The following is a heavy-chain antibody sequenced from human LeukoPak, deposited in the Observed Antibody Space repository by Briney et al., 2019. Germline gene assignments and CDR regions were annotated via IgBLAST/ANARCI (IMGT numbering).Heavy chain of an antibody. D-gene: IGHD1-26*01. CDR2: ISYDGSNK. J-gene: IGHJ4*02. Sequence: GGSLRLSCAASGFTFSSYAMHWVRQAPGKGLEWVAVISYDGSNKYYADSVKGRFTVSRDNSKNTLYLQMNSLRAEDTAVYYCARDPFSGSYYDYWGQGTLVTVSS. CDR1: GFTFSSYA. V-gene: IGHV3-30-3*01. CDR3: ARDPFSGSYYDY.